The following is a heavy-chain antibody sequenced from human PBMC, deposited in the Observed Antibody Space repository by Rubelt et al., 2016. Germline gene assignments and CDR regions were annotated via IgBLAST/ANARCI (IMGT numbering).Heavy chain of an antibody. CDR1: GYTFTGYY. J-gene: IGHJ4*02. V-gene: IGHV1-2*06. Sequence: QVQLVQSGAEVKKPGASVKVSCKASGYTFTGYYMHWVRQAPGQGLEWVGRIHPNSGGTNYAQKFQGRVTMTRDTSITTAYMELSRLRSGDTAVFYCARESSSGWYIDYWGQGTLVTVSS. CDR3: ARESSSGWYIDY. D-gene: IGHD6-19*01. CDR2: IHPNSGGT.